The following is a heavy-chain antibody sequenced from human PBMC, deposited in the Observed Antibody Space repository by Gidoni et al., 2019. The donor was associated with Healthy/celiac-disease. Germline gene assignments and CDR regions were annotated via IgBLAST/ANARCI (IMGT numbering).Heavy chain of an antibody. Sequence: EVQLVETGGGLIQPGGSLRLSCAASGFTVSSNYMGWVRQAPGKGLEWVSVIYSGGSTYYADSVKGRFTISRDNSKNTLYLQMNSLRAEDTAVYYCARERYGVGYYYYGMDVWGQGTTVTVSS. D-gene: IGHD4-17*01. CDR2: IYSGGST. CDR1: GFTVSSNY. J-gene: IGHJ6*02. CDR3: ARERYGVGYYYYGMDV. V-gene: IGHV3-53*02.